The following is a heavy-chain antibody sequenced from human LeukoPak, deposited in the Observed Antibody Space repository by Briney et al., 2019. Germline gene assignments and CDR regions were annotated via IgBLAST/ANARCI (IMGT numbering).Heavy chain of an antibody. CDR1: GFTFSRHW. D-gene: IGHD4-17*01. CDR2: IEQDGSEK. V-gene: IGHV3-7*01. J-gene: IGHJ5*02. CDR3: ARVPGEGWFVP. Sequence: PGGSLRLSCAASGFTFSRHWMSRVRQAPAKGREGVASIEQDGSEKYYVDSVKRRFTISRYNTKNSVYLQMNSRRAEDVALYYCARVPGEGWFVPWGEGTLVTVSS.